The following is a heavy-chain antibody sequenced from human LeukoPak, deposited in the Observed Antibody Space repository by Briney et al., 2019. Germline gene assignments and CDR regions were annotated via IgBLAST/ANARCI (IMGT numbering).Heavy chain of an antibody. CDR1: GFTFSVYW. CDR2: IKPDGTEN. Sequence: GGSLSLSCAASGFTFSVYWMTWVRQAPGKGLEWVANIKPDGTENYYMDSVKGRFTISRDNAKNSLYLQMNRLRAEDTAVYYCARLGYCSSTNCYTTSYYMDVWGKGTTVTVSS. J-gene: IGHJ6*03. D-gene: IGHD2-2*02. CDR3: ARLGYCSSTNCYTTSYYMDV. V-gene: IGHV3-7*03.